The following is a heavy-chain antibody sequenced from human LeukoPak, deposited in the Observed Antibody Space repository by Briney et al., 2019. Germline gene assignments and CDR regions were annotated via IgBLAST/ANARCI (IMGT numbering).Heavy chain of an antibody. J-gene: IGHJ4*02. Sequence: GGRLRLSCAASGFTVSGKSMSWVRQAPGKGLEWVSVIYSGGNIYYADSVKGRFTISRDNSKNTMYLQMNSLRAEDTAVYYCARVDSSGYYKNYFDYWGQGTLVT. D-gene: IGHD3-22*01. CDR3: ARVDSSGYYKNYFDY. CDR1: GFTVSGKS. CDR2: IYSGGNI. V-gene: IGHV3-53*01.